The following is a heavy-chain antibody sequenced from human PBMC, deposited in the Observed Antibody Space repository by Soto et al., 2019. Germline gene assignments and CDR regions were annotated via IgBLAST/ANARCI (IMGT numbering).Heavy chain of an antibody. CDR2: IISILGIA. CDR3: ARDQSAYDLPVY. D-gene: IGHD5-12*01. CDR1: EGTFSSYT. Sequence: QVQMVQYGAEVKKPGSSVKVSCKASEGTFSSYTISWLRQAPGQGPEWMGRIISILGIANYAQKFQGRVTITADKSTSTAYIDLCGLKADDTAVYCCARDQSAYDLPVYWGQVTLVTGSS. V-gene: IGHV1-69*08. J-gene: IGHJ4*02.